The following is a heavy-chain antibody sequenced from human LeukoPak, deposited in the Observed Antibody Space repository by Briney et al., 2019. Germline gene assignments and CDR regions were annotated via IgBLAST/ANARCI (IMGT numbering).Heavy chain of an antibody. Sequence: SETLSLTCTVSGYSISSGYYWGWIRQPPGKGLEWIGSIYHSGSTYYNPSLKSRVTISVDTSKNQFSLKLSSVTAADTAVYYCARGYCSGGSCYNWYFDLWGRGTLVTVSS. CDR3: ARGYCSGGSCYNWYFDL. D-gene: IGHD2-15*01. CDR1: GYSISSGYY. V-gene: IGHV4-38-2*02. J-gene: IGHJ2*01. CDR2: IYHSGST.